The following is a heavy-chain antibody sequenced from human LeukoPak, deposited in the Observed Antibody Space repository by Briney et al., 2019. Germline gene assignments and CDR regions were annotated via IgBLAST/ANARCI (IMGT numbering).Heavy chain of an antibody. V-gene: IGHV1-8*01. J-gene: IGHJ6*03. CDR2: MNPNSGNT. CDR3: ATVSKIYYYYYYMDV. Sequence: ASVKVSCKASGYTFTSYDINWVRQATGQGLEWMGWMNPNSGNTGYAQKFQGRVTMTRNTPISTAYMELSSLRSEDTAVYYCATVSKIYYYYYYMDVWGKGTTVTVSS. CDR1: GYTFTSYD.